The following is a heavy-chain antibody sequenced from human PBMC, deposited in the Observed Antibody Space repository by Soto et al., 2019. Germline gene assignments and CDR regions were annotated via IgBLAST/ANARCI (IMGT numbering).Heavy chain of an antibody. V-gene: IGHV3-23*01. Sequence: GSLRLSCAASGFTFSKYAMSWVRQAPGKGLEWVSTISGSGGSTYDAESVKGRFTISRDNSKNTLFLQMNSLRAEDTAVYYCAKHIVVVTSASASWGQGTPVTVSS. J-gene: IGHJ5*02. CDR3: AKHIVVVTSASAS. CDR1: GFTFSKYA. CDR2: ISGSGGST. D-gene: IGHD2-21*02.